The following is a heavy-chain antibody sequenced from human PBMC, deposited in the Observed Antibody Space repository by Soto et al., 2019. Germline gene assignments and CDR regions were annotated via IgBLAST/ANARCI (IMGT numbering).Heavy chain of an antibody. D-gene: IGHD2-21*01. J-gene: IGHJ4*02. CDR1: GYTFTNHG. CDR3: ARDFYPVAYFFDY. Sequence: QVQLVQSGAELKKPGASVKVSCKASGYTFTNHGISWVRQAPGQGLEWVGWVSGYNDKTKYAQKFQGRVTMTTDTSTNTAYMELRSLRSDDTAVYFCARDFYPVAYFFDYWGQGTLVTVSS. V-gene: IGHV1-18*04. CDR2: VSGYNDKT.